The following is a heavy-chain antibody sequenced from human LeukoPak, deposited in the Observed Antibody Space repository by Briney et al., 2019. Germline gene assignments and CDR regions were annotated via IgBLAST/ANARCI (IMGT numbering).Heavy chain of an antibody. V-gene: IGHV3-20*04. Sequence: GGSLRLSCAASGFTFDDYGMSWVRQAPGKGLEWASGINWSGRSTGYAESVKGRFTISRDNAKNSLYLQMNSLRAEDTALYYCARDTYCSGGSCLRDYWGQGTLVTVSS. J-gene: IGHJ4*02. CDR1: GFTFDDYG. CDR3: ARDTYCSGGSCLRDY. CDR2: INWSGRST. D-gene: IGHD2-15*01.